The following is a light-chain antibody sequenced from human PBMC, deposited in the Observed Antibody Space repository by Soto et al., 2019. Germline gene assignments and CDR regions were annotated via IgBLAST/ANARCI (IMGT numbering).Light chain of an antibody. J-gene: IGLJ3*02. CDR1: SSNIGSTT. Sequence: QSVLTQPPSASGTPGQRVTIACSGSSSNIGSTTVKWYQQLPGTAPKQLIYNNNQRPSGVADRFSGSKSGTSASLAISGLQSDDEADYYCAAWYDSLNGVVFGGGTKVTVL. V-gene: IGLV1-44*01. CDR2: NNN. CDR3: AAWYDSLNGVV.